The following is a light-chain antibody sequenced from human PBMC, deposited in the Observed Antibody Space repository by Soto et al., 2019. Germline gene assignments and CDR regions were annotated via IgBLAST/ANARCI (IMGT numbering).Light chain of an antibody. CDR2: GAS. J-gene: IGKJ1*01. Sequence: EIVLTQSPGTLSLSPGERVTLSCRASQSVRSNYLAWYQQKPGQAPRLLIYGASSRATGIPDRFSGFGSGTDFTLTIIRLEPEDFAVYYCQQYSDWPRTFGQGTKVDIK. CDR3: QQYSDWPRT. V-gene: IGKV3-20*01. CDR1: QSVRSNY.